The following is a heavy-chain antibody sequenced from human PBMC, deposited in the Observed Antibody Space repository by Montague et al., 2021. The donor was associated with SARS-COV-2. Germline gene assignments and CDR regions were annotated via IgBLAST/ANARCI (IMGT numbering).Heavy chain of an antibody. J-gene: IGHJ3*02. Sequence: SETLSLTCIVSGGSINSSTYYWAWIRQPPEKGLEWIGSIYYSGSTYYNPSLKSRVTISVDTSKNQFSLKLSSVTAADTAVYYCARYYYDSSGYPEDDAFDIWGQGTMVTVSS. CDR2: IYYSGST. CDR3: ARYYYDSSGYPEDDAFDI. CDR1: GGSINSSTYY. V-gene: IGHV4-39*01. D-gene: IGHD3-22*01.